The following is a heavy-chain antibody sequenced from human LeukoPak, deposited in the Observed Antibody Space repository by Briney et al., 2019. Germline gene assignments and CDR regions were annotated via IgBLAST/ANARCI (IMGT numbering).Heavy chain of an antibody. D-gene: IGHD6-6*01. CDR1: GFTFSSYW. Sequence: GGSLRLSCTASGFTFSSYWMKWVRQAPGKGLEWVANIKRDATERYYLDSVEGRFATSRDNAKNSLYLQMNSLRAEDTAIYYCARGGTYSSSSLNSWGEGTLVTVSS. J-gene: IGHJ4*02. CDR3: ARGGTYSSSSLNS. CDR2: IKRDATER. V-gene: IGHV3-7*01.